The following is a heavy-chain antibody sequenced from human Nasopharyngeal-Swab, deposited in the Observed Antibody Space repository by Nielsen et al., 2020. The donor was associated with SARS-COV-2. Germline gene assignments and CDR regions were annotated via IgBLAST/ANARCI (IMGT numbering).Heavy chain of an antibody. CDR3: AKDQVTTVTAQNYFDY. CDR2: ISYDGSNK. D-gene: IGHD4-17*01. J-gene: IGHJ4*02. V-gene: IGHV3-30*18. Sequence: WIRQPPGKGLGWVAVISYDGSNKYYADSVKGRFTISRDNSKNTLYLQMNSLRAEDTAVYYCAKDQVTTVTAQNYFDYWGQGTLVTVSS.